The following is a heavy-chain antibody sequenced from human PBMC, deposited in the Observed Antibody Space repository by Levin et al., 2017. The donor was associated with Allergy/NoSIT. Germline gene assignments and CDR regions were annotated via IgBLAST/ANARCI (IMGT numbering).Heavy chain of an antibody. D-gene: IGHD7-27*01. Sequence: GGSLRLSCAASGFSLRTSDMNWVRQAPGKGLEWISFITKPSRTISYADSVKGRFTVSRDNVKNLLYLDMNSLRAEDTAVYYCVTDESGDEDFDYWGQGTLVTVSS. CDR2: ITKPSRTI. V-gene: IGHV3-48*01. CDR3: VTDESGDEDFDY. J-gene: IGHJ4*02. CDR1: GFSLRTSD.